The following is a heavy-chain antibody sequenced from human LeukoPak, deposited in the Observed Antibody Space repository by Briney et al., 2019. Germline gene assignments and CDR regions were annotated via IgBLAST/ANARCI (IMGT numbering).Heavy chain of an antibody. J-gene: IGHJ3*02. Sequence: ASVKVSCKTSGGTFRSYAISWVRQAPGQGLEWMGGIIPIFGTANYAQKFQGRVTITADESTSTAYMELSSLRSEDTAVYYCARATYYYDSSGWGTGAFDIWGQGTMVTVSS. CDR2: IIPIFGTA. V-gene: IGHV1-69*13. D-gene: IGHD3-22*01. CDR3: ARATYYYDSSGWGTGAFDI. CDR1: GGTFRSYA.